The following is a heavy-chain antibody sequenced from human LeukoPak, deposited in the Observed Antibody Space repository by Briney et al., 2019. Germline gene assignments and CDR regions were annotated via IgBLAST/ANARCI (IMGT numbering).Heavy chain of an antibody. V-gene: IGHV3-7*01. CDR3: VRDGWDVSAGIVYYFDF. CDR2: IKGDGSEK. Sequence: GGSLRLSCEASGFTFRSYWMSWVRQAPGQGLEWAANIKGDGSEKYYADSIKGRFTVSRDNSKRSLYLQMNRLRADDTAVYFCVRDGWDVSAGIVYYFDFWGQGTLVTVSS. D-gene: IGHD2-15*01. CDR1: GFTFRSYW. J-gene: IGHJ4*02.